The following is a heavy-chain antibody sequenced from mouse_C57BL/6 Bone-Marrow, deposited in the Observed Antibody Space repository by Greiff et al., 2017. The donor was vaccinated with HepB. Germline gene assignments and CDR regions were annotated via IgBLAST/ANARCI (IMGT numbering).Heavy chain of an antibody. CDR3: ARGYVDWFAY. Sequence: EVKVEESGGGLVKPGGSLKLSCAASGFTFSSYAMSWVRQTPEKRLEWVATISDGGSYTYYPDNVKGRFTISRDNAKNNLYLQMSHLKSEDTAMYYCARGYVDWFAYWGQGTLVTVSA. CDR1: GFTFSSYA. V-gene: IGHV5-4*03. CDR2: ISDGGSYT. D-gene: IGHD1-1*02. J-gene: IGHJ3*01.